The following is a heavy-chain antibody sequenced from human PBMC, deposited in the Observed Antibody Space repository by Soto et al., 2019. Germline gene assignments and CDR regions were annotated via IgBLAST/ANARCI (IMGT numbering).Heavy chain of an antibody. Sequence: GGSLRLSCAASGFTVSNNYMSWVRQAPGKGLEWVSVIYSGGSTYYADSVRGRFSISRDNSKNTVWLQMNGLRAEDTAVYYCARDPTDRMGIADYWDQGTLVTVSS. CDR3: ARDPTDRMGIADY. D-gene: IGHD4-4*01. J-gene: IGHJ4*02. CDR1: GFTVSNNY. CDR2: IYSGGST. V-gene: IGHV3-53*01.